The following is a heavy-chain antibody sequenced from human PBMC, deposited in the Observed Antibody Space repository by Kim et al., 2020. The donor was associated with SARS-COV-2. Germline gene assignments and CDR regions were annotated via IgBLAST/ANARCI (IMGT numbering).Heavy chain of an antibody. D-gene: IGHD3-10*01. CDR1: GGSFNSGNYY. CDR3: TRGAPYVSGNGRSFDP. V-gene: IGHV4-61*03. CDR2: IFYSGST. Sequence: SETLSLTCTVSGGSFNSGNYYWSWIRQPPGKGLEWIGYIFYSGSTTCNPSLTSRVIRSVETSKNHFSLKLNSVTAADTAVYYCTRGAPYVSGNGRSFDPWGQGTLVPVSS. J-gene: IGHJ5*02.